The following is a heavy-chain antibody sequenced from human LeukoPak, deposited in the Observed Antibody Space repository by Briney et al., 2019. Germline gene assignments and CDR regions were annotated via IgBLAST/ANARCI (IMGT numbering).Heavy chain of an antibody. CDR1: GGSISSGGYS. CDR3: ARVGARSCFDY. D-gene: IGHD6-13*01. Sequence: SETLSLTCAVSGGSISSGGYSWSWIRQPPGKGLEWIGYIYHSGSTYYNPSLKSRVTISVDRSKNQFSLKLSSVTAADTAVYYCARVGARSCFDYWGQGTLVSVSS. CDR2: IYHSGST. V-gene: IGHV4-30-2*01. J-gene: IGHJ4*02.